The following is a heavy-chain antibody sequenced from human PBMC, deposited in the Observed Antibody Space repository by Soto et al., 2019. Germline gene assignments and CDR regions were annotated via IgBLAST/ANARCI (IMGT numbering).Heavy chain of an antibody. CDR1: GFTFSSYA. CDR2: ISYDGSNK. D-gene: IGHD3-10*01. J-gene: IGHJ4*02. CDR3: AGVRSGISPVRGVIPPPAG. V-gene: IGHV3-30-3*01. Sequence: GGSLRLSCAASGFTFSSYAMHWVRQAPGKGLEWVAVISYDGSNKYYADSVKGRFTISRDNSKNTLYLQMNSLRAEDTAVYYCAGVRSGISPVRGVIPPPAGWGQGTLVTVSS.